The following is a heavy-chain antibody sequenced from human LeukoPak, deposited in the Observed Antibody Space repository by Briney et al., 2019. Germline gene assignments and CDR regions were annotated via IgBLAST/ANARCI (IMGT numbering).Heavy chain of an antibody. J-gene: IGHJ3*02. CDR1: GGSISSYY. V-gene: IGHV4-4*07. CDR2: IYTSGST. D-gene: IGHD1-1*01. CDR3: ARDRKYGNAFDI. Sequence: SETLSLTCTVSGGSISSYYWSWIRQPAGKGLEWIGRIYTSGSTNYNPSLKSRVTMSVDTSKNQFSLKLSSVTASDTAVYYCARDRKYGNAFDIWGQGTMVTVSS.